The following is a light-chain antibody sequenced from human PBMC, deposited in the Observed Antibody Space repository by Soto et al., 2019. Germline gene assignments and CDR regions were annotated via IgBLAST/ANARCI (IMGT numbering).Light chain of an antibody. Sequence: AIPLTQSPSSLSASVGDRVTITCRASQGISSALAWYQQKPGKAPKLLIYDASSLESGVPSRFSGGGSGTDFTLTISSLQPEDFATYYCQQFNNYPQTFGQGTKLEIK. J-gene: IGKJ2*01. CDR2: DAS. CDR1: QGISSA. V-gene: IGKV1D-13*01. CDR3: QQFNNYPQT.